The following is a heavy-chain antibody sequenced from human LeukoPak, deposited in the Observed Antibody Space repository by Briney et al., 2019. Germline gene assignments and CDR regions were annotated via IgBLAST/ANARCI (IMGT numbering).Heavy chain of an antibody. J-gene: IGHJ6*03. D-gene: IGHD2-8*01. CDR2: INWNGGST. Sequence: GGSLRLSCAASGYTFDDYGMSWVRQAPGKGLEWVSGINWNGGSTGYADSVKGRFTNSRDNAKNSLYLQMNSLRAEDTALYYCAREGVYYYYMDVWGKGTTVTVSS. CDR1: GYTFDDYG. CDR3: AREGVYYYYMDV. V-gene: IGHV3-20*04.